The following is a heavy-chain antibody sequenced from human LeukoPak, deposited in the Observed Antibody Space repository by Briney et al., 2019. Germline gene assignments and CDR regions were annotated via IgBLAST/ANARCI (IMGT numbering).Heavy chain of an antibody. D-gene: IGHD2-2*01. CDR2: FDPEDGET. V-gene: IGHV1-24*01. Sequence: ASVKVSCKVSGYTLTELSMHWVRQAPGKGLEWMGGFDPEDGETIYAQKFQGRVTMTEDTSTDTAYMELSSLRSEDTAVYYCASLGGVPAAIGYWGQGTLVTVFS. CDR3: ASLGGVPAAIGY. J-gene: IGHJ4*02. CDR1: GYTLTELS.